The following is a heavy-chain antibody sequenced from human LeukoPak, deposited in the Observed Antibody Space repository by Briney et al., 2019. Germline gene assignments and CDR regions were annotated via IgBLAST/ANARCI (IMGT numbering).Heavy chain of an antibody. CDR2: IYYGGTA. V-gene: IGHV4-39*02. CDR1: GGSISSSFYY. Sequence: SETLSLTCTVSGGSISSSFYYWGWIRQPPGRGLGWIGSIYYGGTAYYNPSLKSRVTISVDTSKNHFSLNLSSVTATDTAVYYCAREEWELLSEFDCWGQGTLVTVSS. D-gene: IGHD1-26*01. J-gene: IGHJ4*02. CDR3: AREEWELLSEFDC.